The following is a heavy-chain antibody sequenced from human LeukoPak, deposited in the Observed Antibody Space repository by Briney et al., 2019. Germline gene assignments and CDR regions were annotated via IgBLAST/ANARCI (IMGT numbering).Heavy chain of an antibody. J-gene: IGHJ6*02. CDR3: ARDLAPSYYGMDV. CDR2: ISSSGSTI. CDR1: GFTFSSYE. D-gene: IGHD2-15*01. V-gene: IGHV3-48*03. Sequence: RSGGSLRLSCAASGFTFSSYEMNWVRQAPGKGLEWVSYISSSGSTIYYADSVKGRFTISRDNAKNSLYLQMNSLRAEDTAVYYCARDLAPSYYGMDVWGQGTTVTVSS.